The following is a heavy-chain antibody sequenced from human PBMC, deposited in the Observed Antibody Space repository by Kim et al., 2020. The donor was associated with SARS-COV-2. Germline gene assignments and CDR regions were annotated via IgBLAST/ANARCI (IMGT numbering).Heavy chain of an antibody. Sequence: ASVKVSCKASGYTFTSYDINWVRQATGQGLEWMGWMDPNSGNTGYAQKFQGRVTMTRNTSISTAYMELSSLRSEDTAVYYCARGPELRYFDWLQDNWFDPWGQGTLVTVSP. CDR3: ARGPELRYFDWLQDNWFDP. CDR2: MDPNSGNT. J-gene: IGHJ5*02. CDR1: GYTFTSYD. V-gene: IGHV1-8*01. D-gene: IGHD3-9*01.